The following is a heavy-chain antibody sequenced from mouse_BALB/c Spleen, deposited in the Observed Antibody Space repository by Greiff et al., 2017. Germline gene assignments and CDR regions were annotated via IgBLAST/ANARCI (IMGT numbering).Heavy chain of an antibody. CDR1: GYSITSGYY. CDR2: ISYDGSN. Sequence: VQLKESGPGLVKPSQSLSLTCSVTGYSITSGYYWNWIRQFPGNKLEWMGYISYDGSNNYNPSLKNRISITRDTSKNQFFLKLNSVTTEDTATYYCARGGNYDWFAYWGQGTLVTVSA. CDR3: ARGGNYDWFAY. D-gene: IGHD2-1*01. J-gene: IGHJ3*01. V-gene: IGHV3-6*02.